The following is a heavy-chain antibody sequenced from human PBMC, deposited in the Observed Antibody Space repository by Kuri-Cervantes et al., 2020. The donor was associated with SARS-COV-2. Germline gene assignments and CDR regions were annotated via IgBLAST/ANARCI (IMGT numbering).Heavy chain of an antibody. Sequence: GESLKISCAASGFTFSSYGMHWVRQAPGKGLEWVSYISSSGSTIYYADSVKGRFTISRDNAKNSLYLQMNSLRAEDTAVYYCAKVGQLELQYPIGYYYYYMDVWGKGTTVTVSS. D-gene: IGHD1-7*01. CDR3: AKVGQLELQYPIGYYYYYMDV. J-gene: IGHJ6*03. CDR2: ISSSGSTI. CDR1: GFTFSSYG. V-gene: IGHV3-48*04.